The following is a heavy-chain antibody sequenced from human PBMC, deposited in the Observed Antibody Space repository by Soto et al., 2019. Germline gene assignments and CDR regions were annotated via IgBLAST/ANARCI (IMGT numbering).Heavy chain of an antibody. Sequence: SETLSLTCAVYGGSFSGYYWSWIRQPPGKGLEWIGEINHSGSTNYNPSLKSRVTISVDTSKNQFSLKLSSVTAADTAVYYCARSPGGMSIAARQGGYYFDYWDQGTLVTVSS. J-gene: IGHJ4*02. V-gene: IGHV4-34*01. D-gene: IGHD6-6*01. CDR3: ARSPGGMSIAARQGGYYFDY. CDR1: GGSFSGYY. CDR2: INHSGST.